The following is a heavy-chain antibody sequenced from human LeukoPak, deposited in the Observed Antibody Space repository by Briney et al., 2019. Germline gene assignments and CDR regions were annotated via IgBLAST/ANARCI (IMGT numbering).Heavy chain of an antibody. CDR3: ARDPDSSGWSSKDY. CDR2: INSDGSSI. V-gene: IGHV3-74*01. D-gene: IGHD6-19*01. J-gene: IGHJ4*02. CDR1: GFTFSRYW. Sequence: TGGSLRLSCAASGFTFSRYWMHWVRQAPGKGLVWVSRINSDGSSITYADSVKGRFTISRDNAKNTLYLQMNSLRAEDTAVYYCARDPDSSGWSSKDYWGQRILVTVSS.